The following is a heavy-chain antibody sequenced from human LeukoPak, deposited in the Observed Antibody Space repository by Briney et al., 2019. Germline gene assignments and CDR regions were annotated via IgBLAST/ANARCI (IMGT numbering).Heavy chain of an antibody. V-gene: IGHV4-59*12. CDR3: ARESALGVQRVGGYFDY. CDR1: GGSISSYY. Sequence: PSETLSLTCTVSGGSISSYYWSWIRQPPGKGLEWIGSIYYSGSTYYNPSLKSRVTISIDTSKNQFSLKVSSVTATDTAVYYCARESALGVQRVGGYFDYWGQGALVTVFS. D-gene: IGHD1-1*01. J-gene: IGHJ4*02. CDR2: IYYSGST.